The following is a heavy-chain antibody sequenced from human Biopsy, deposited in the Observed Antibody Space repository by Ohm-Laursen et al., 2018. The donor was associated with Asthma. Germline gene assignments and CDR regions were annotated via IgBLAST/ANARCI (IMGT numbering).Heavy chain of an antibody. V-gene: IGHV3-23*01. CDR2: ISGSGGST. CDR1: GFTFSSYA. D-gene: IGHD5-24*01. Sequence: SLRLSCSAPGFTFSSYAMSWVRQAPGKGLEWVSAISGSGGSTYYADSVKGRFTISRDNSKNTPYLQMNSLRAEDTAVYYCAKESRRDGYNRRNYYFDYWGQGTLVTVSS. CDR3: AKESRRDGYNRRNYYFDY. J-gene: IGHJ4*02.